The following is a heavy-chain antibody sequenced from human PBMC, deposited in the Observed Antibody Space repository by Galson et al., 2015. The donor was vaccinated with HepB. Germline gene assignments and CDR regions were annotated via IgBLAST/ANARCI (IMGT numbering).Heavy chain of an antibody. V-gene: IGHV1-69*01. D-gene: IGHD1-1*01. J-gene: IGHJ6*03. CDR3: ATLSISTMTTGFYYYHMDV. CDR2: IIPIFGTA. Sequence: SCKGSGGTFNNYAISWVRQAPGQGLEWLGGIIPIFGTAKYAQNFQDRITITADESTSTAYMELTSLRSEDTAVYFCATLSISTMTTGFYYYHMDVWGKGTTVTVSS. CDR1: GGTFNNYA.